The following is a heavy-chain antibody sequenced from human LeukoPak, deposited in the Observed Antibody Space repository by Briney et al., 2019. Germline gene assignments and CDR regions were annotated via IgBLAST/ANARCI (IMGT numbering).Heavy chain of an antibody. D-gene: IGHD2-8*01. CDR3: STDPRLLIY. CDR2: ISGSGSDI. Sequence: GGSLRLSCVVSGFSFSDSYMTWIRQTPGKGLESLAHISGSGSDIYYADSVKGRFTISRDNAKNSLYLQMNSLRPEDTALYYCSTDPRLLIYWGHGTLVTVSS. J-gene: IGHJ4*01. CDR1: GFSFSDSY. V-gene: IGHV3-11*01.